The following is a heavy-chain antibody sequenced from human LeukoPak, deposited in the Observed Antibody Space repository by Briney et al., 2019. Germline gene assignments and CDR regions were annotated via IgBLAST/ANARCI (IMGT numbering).Heavy chain of an antibody. CDR1: GFTFSSYS. J-gene: IGHJ6*02. D-gene: IGHD2-2*01. Sequence: GGPLRLSCAASGFTFSSYSMNWVRQAPGKGLEWVSSISSSSSYIYYADSVKGRFTISRDNAKNSLYLQMNSLRAEDTAVYYCARDYCSSTSCPTDDYYYYYGMDVWGQGTTVTVSS. V-gene: IGHV3-21*01. CDR3: ARDYCSSTSCPTDDYYYYYGMDV. CDR2: ISSSSSYI.